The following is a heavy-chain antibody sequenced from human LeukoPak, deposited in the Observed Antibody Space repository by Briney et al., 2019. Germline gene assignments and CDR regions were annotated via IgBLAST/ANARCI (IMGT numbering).Heavy chain of an antibody. D-gene: IGHD3-10*01. CDR2: INHSGST. J-gene: IGHJ6*02. CDR3: ARGSTGFYYGSGTPFYYGMDV. CDR1: GDSFSGYF. Sequence: SETLSLTCAVYGDSFSGYFWTWLRQSPGKGLEWIGEINHSGSTNYNPSLKSRVTMSINTSKSQFSLKLSSVTAADTAVYYCARGSTGFYYGSGTPFYYGMDVWGQGTSVTVSS. V-gene: IGHV4-34*01.